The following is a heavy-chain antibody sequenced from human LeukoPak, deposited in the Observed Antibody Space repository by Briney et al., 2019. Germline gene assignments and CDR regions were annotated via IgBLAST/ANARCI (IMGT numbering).Heavy chain of an antibody. D-gene: IGHD3-3*01. CDR2: ISSSSSSI. CDR3: ARADFWSGYYMDY. Sequence: GGSLRLSCAASGFTFSSYSMNWVRQAPGKGLEWVSYISSSSSSIYYADSVKGRFTISRDNVKNSLYMQMNSLRAEDTAVYYCARADFWSGYYMDYWGQGTLVTVSS. V-gene: IGHV3-48*01. J-gene: IGHJ4*02. CDR1: GFTFSSYS.